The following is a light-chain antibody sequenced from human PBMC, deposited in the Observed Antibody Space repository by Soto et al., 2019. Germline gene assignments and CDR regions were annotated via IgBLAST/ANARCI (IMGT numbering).Light chain of an antibody. J-gene: IGLJ1*01. CDR3: SSYTSSSTYV. Sequence: QSVLTQPPSVSGSPGQSVAISCTGTSSDVGNSNGVSWYQQAPGTAPKLMIYDVTTRPSGVPDRFSGSKSGNTASLTISGLQAEDEADYYCSSYTSSSTYVFGTGTKLTVL. V-gene: IGLV2-18*02. CDR2: DVT. CDR1: SSDVGNSNG.